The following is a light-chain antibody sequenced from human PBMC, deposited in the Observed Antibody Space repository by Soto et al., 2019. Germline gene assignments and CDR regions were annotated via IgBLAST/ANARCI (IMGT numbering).Light chain of an antibody. CDR1: QSVSSN. CDR3: QQRSNSIT. CDR2: DAS. V-gene: IGKV3-11*01. Sequence: EIVLTQSPATLSLSPGERATLSCRASQSVSSNLAWYQQKPGQAPRLLIYDASNRATGIPARFSGSGSGTDFTLPISGLEPEDFVFYYCQQRSNSITFGQGPRLEIK. J-gene: IGKJ5*01.